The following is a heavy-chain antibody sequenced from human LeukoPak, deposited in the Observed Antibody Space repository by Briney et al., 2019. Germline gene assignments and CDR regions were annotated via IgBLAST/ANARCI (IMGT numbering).Heavy chain of an antibody. CDR1: GYSISSNYY. Sequence: SETLSLTCTVSGYSISSNYYWGWIRQPPGKGLEWIGSIYHSGSTYYNPSLKSRVTISLDTSKNQFSLKLSSVTAADTAVYYCARASDYDFWSGYPKAPYNWFDPWGQGTLVTVSS. J-gene: IGHJ5*02. V-gene: IGHV4-38-2*02. CDR3: ARASDYDFWSGYPKAPYNWFDP. CDR2: IYHSGST. D-gene: IGHD3-3*01.